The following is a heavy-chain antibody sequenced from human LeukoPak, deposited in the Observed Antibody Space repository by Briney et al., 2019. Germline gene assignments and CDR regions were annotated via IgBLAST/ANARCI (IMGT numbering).Heavy chain of an antibody. V-gene: IGHV3-30*03. Sequence: SGRSLRLSCAASGFTFSSYGMHWVRQAPGKGLEWVAVISYDGSNKYYADSVKGRFTISRDNSKNTLYLQMNSLRAEDTAVYYCAVYSGYAHWGQGTLVTVSS. CDR2: ISYDGSNK. CDR3: AVYSGYAH. D-gene: IGHD5-12*01. J-gene: IGHJ4*02. CDR1: GFTFSSYG.